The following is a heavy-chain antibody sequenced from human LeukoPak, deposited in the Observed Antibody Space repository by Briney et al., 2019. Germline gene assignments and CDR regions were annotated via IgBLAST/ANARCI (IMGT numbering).Heavy chain of an antibody. J-gene: IGHJ5*02. CDR2: INHSGST. D-gene: IGHD3-9*01. CDR3: AGYDILTGYYGGWFDP. V-gene: IGHV4-34*01. CDR1: GGSFSGYY. Sequence: SETLSLTCAVYGGSFSGYYWSWIRQPPGKGLEWIGEINHSGSTNYNPSLKSRVTISVDTSKNQFSLKLSSVTAADTAVYYCAGYDILTGYYGGWFDPWGQGTLVTVSS.